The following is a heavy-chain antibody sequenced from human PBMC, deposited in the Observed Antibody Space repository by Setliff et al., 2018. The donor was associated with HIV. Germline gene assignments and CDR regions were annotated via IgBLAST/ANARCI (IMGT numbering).Heavy chain of an antibody. CDR3: AAGPFSRGPYHWVPN. V-gene: IGHV1-2*02. D-gene: IGHD3-10*01. CDR2: INPNSGGT. J-gene: IGHJ4*02. Sequence: WASVKVSCKASGYTFTGYYMHWVRQAPGQGLEWMGWINPNSGGTNYAQKFQGRVTMTRDTSISTAYMELSRLRSDDTAVYYCAAGPFSRGPYHWVPNWGQGTLVTVS. CDR1: GYTFTGYY.